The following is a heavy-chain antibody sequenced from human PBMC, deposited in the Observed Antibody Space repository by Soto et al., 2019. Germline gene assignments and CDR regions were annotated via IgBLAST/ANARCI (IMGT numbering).Heavy chain of an antibody. J-gene: IGHJ4*02. CDR1: GFTFSDYY. Sequence: PGGSLRLSCAASGFTFSDYYMSWIRQIPGKGLEWVSYISSSRNFTNYADSVKGRFTISRDNAKNSLYLEMNRLRPEDTAVYYCARMGYSYGLDYWGQGTLVTVSS. V-gene: IGHV3-11*03. CDR3: ARMGYSYGLDY. CDR2: ISSSRNFT. D-gene: IGHD6-13*01.